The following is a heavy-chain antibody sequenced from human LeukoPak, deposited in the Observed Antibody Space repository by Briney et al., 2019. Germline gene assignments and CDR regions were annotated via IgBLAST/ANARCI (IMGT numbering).Heavy chain of an antibody. V-gene: IGHV4-34*01. Sequence: SETLSLTCAVYGGCFSGYYWSWIRQPPGKGLEWIGEINHSGSTNYNPSLKSRVTISVDTSKNQFSLKLSSVTAADTAVYYCARATVVTPYYFDYWGQGTLVTVSS. CDR3: ARATVVTPYYFDY. CDR2: INHSGST. D-gene: IGHD4-23*01. CDR1: GGCFSGYY. J-gene: IGHJ4*02.